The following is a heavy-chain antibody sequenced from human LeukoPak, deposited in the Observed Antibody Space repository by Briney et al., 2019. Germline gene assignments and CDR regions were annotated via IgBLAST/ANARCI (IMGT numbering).Heavy chain of an antibody. CDR2: MNSDGSSR. D-gene: IGHD3-22*01. J-gene: IGHJ4*02. Sequence: PGGSLRLSCAASGFTFSNYWMHWVRQAPGKGLVWVSRMNSDGSSRSYADSVKGRFTISRDNAKNTLYLQMNSLRAEDTAVYYCARASRYYDSSGSSFYYFDSWGQGTLVTVSS. CDR1: GFTFSNYW. CDR3: ARASRYYDSSGSSFYYFDS. V-gene: IGHV3-74*01.